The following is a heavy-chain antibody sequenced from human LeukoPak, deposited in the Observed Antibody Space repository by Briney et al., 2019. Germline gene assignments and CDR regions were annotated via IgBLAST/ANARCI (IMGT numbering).Heavy chain of an antibody. J-gene: IGHJ5*02. Sequence: GGSLRLSCAASGFTFTGYGLNWVRQAPGKGLEWVSYISSSAGVIYYADFVKGRFTISRDNAKNSLYLQMNSLRAEDTAVYYCARGSVVVPAADNWFDPWGQGTLVTVSS. CDR1: GFTFTGYG. V-gene: IGHV3-48*01. D-gene: IGHD2-2*01. CDR3: ARGSVVVPAADNWFDP. CDR2: ISSSAGVI.